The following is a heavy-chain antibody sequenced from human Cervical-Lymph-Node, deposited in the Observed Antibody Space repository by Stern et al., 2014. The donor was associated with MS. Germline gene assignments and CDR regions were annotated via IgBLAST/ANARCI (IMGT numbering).Heavy chain of an antibody. CDR3: ARDLVRRGFLLGNFD. CDR2: VKQDGSEK. V-gene: IGHV3-7*01. J-gene: IGHJ4*01. Sequence: EVQLVESGGDLVQPGGSLRLSCAASGFTFSNYWMAWVRQAPGKELEWVGNVKQDGSEKYYVDSVKGRFTISRDNTKNSLYLQMSSLRAEDTAVYYCARDLVRRGFLLGNFD. D-gene: IGHD3-16*01. CDR1: GFTFSNYW.